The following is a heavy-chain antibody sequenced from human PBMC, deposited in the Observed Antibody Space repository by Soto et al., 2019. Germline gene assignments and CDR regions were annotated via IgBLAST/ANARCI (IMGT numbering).Heavy chain of an antibody. V-gene: IGHV4-31*03. J-gene: IGHJ6*02. CDR2: IYYSGST. Sequence: SETLSLTCTVSGGSISSGGYYWSWIRQHPGKGLEWIGYIYYSGSTYYNPSLKSRVTISVDTSKNQFSLKLSSVTAADTAVYYCAYGDRSYYGMDVWGQGTTVTVSS. CDR1: GGSISSGGYY. CDR3: AYGDRSYYGMDV. D-gene: IGHD7-27*01.